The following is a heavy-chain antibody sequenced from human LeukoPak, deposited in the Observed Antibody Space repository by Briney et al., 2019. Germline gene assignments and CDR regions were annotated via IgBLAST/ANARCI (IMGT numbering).Heavy chain of an antibody. CDR2: ISSSGSTI. Sequence: GGSLRLSCAASGFTFSDYYMSWIRQAPGEGLEWVSYISSSGSTIYYADSVKGRFTISRDNAKNSLYLQMNSLRAEDTAVYYCARGYYDSSGYPVSPDYWGQGTLVTVSS. CDR3: ARGYYDSSGYPVSPDY. J-gene: IGHJ4*02. D-gene: IGHD3-22*01. CDR1: GFTFSDYY. V-gene: IGHV3-11*01.